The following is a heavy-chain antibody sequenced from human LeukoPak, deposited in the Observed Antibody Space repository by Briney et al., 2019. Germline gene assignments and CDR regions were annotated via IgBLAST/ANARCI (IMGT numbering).Heavy chain of an antibody. CDR1: GGSISSYY. Sequence: PSETLSLTCTVSGGSISSYYWSWIRQPPGKGLEWIGYTYYSGSTNYNPSLKSRVTISVDTSKNQFSLKLSSVTAADTAVYYCARGGLGGYFDWSDTDTWGQGTLVTVSS. J-gene: IGHJ5*02. CDR3: ARGGLGGYFDWSDTDT. V-gene: IGHV4-59*08. CDR2: TYYSGST. D-gene: IGHD3-9*01.